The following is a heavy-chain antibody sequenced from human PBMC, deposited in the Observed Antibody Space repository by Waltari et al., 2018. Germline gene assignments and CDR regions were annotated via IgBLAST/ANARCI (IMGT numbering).Heavy chain of an antibody. Sequence: EVQLVESGGGLVQPGGSLRLSCAASGFTFSSYWMSWVRQAPGKGLEWVANKKQDGSEKDYVESVKGRFTSSRDNAKNSRILQMNSLRAEDTAGYYCATTAWCGGDCFRRSYYDNDGMDVWGQGTKVTVSS. D-gene: IGHD2-21*01. J-gene: IGHJ6*02. CDR2: KKQDGSEK. V-gene: IGHV3-7*01. CDR1: GFTFSSYW. CDR3: ATTAWCGGDCFRRSYYDNDGMDV.